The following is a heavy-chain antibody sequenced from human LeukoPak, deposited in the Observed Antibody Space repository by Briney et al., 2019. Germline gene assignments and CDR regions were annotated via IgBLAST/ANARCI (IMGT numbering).Heavy chain of an antibody. CDR1: GYTLTELS. J-gene: IGHJ4*02. Sequence: GASVKVSCKVSGYTLTELSMHWVRQAPGKGLEWMGGFDPEDGETIYAQKFQGRVTMTEDTSTDTAYMGLSSLRSEDTAVYYCATTDSSGYIYFDYWGQGTLVTVSS. V-gene: IGHV1-24*01. CDR3: ATTDSSGYIYFDY. CDR2: FDPEDGET. D-gene: IGHD3-22*01.